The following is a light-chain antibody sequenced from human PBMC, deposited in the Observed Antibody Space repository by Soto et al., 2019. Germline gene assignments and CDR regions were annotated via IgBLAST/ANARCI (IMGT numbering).Light chain of an antibody. CDR1: QSVSSN. J-gene: IGKJ1*01. CDR2: ATS. Sequence: EIVMTQSPATLSVSPGERASLSCRASQSVSSNLAWYQQKPGQTPRLLIYATSTRATGIPARFSGSGSGTEFTLTISSLQSEDFAVYYCQHYGSSTGTFGQGTKVDIK. V-gene: IGKV3-15*01. CDR3: QHYGSSTGT.